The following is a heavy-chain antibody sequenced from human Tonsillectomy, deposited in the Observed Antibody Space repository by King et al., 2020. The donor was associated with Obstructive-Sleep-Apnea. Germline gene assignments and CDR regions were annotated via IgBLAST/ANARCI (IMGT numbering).Heavy chain of an antibody. CDR3: AGSWEWRGLKWFDP. CDR2: IYYSGGP. J-gene: IGHJ5*02. Sequence: QLQESGPGLVKPPETLSLTCTVSGGFISSRSYYLGWIRQPPGKGLVWVGSIYYSGGPFSNPSLKTRVPISGDTAKNQFSLKLSSVTAADTAVYYCAGSWEWRGLKWFDPWGQGTLVTVSS. D-gene: IGHD3-3*01. V-gene: IGHV4-39*07. CDR1: GGFISSRSYY.